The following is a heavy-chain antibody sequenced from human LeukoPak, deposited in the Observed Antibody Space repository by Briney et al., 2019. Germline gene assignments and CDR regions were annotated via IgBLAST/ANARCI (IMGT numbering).Heavy chain of an antibody. CDR2: IYQSGST. CDR3: ATTGYSSRNY. J-gene: IGHJ4*02. V-gene: IGHV4-38-2*02. D-gene: IGHD6-13*01. CDR1: GYSIRNGYN. Sequence: PSETLSLTCTVSGYSIRNGYNWGWIRLSPGKGLEWLGSIYQSGSTYDNPSLKSRVSLSIDTSKNQFSLKLTSVTAADTAVYYCATTGYSSRNYWGQGTLVTVSS.